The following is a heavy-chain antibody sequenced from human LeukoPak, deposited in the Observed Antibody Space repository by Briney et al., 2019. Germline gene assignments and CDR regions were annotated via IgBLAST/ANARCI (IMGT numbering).Heavy chain of an antibody. Sequence: PGTSLRLSCTPSGFTFSGYAMHWVRQAPGKGLGWVAVIWFDGSDTYYADSVKGRFTISRDNSKNTLYLQMNSLRAEDTAVYYCARVRELLNGPFDYWGQGTLVTVSS. CDR2: IWFDGSDT. J-gene: IGHJ4*02. D-gene: IGHD1-26*01. V-gene: IGHV3-33*01. CDR3: ARVRELLNGPFDY. CDR1: GFTFSGYA.